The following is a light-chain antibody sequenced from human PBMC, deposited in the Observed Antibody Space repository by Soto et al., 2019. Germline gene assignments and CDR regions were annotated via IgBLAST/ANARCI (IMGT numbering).Light chain of an antibody. CDR1: QSVSSY. V-gene: IGKV3-11*01. CDR3: QQRSNWPSYT. J-gene: IGKJ2*01. Sequence: ETVLTQSPATLSLSPGERATLSCRASQSVSSYLAWYQQKPGQAPRLLIYDASSRATGIPARFSGSGSGTDFTLTISSLEPEDFAVYYCQQRSNWPSYTFGQGTKLEIK. CDR2: DAS.